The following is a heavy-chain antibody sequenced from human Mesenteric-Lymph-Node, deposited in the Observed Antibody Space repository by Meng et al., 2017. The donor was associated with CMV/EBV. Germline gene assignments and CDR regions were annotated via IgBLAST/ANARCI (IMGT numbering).Heavy chain of an antibody. J-gene: IGHJ4*02. CDR3: SRRLSVISPFDY. CDR2: IYHGGNT. V-gene: IGHV4-4*02. CDR1: GGSSRSFNW. D-gene: IGHD2-21*01. Sequence: CAVSGGSSRSFNWWSWVRQSPGKGLEWIGEIYHGGNTNYNPSLKSRVTMSVDKSKHQFSLNLSSVTAADTAVYYCSRRLSVISPFDYWGQGTLVPVSS.